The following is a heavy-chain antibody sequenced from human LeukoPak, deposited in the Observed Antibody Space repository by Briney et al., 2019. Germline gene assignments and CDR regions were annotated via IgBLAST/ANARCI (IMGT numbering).Heavy chain of an antibody. J-gene: IGHJ2*01. Sequence: QPGGSLRLSCAASGFTFSNYGMHWVRQAPGKGLEWVAFIRYDGSNEYYADSLKGRFTISRDNSKNTLYLQMNSLRTEDTAVYYCAKDHSSGWSTLSYFDLWGRGTLVTVSS. CDR2: IRYDGSNE. CDR3: AKDHSSGWSTLSYFDL. D-gene: IGHD6-19*01. V-gene: IGHV3-30*02. CDR1: GFTFSNYG.